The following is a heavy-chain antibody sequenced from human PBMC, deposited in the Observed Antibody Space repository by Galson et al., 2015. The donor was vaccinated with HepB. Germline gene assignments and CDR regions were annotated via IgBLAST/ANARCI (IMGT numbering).Heavy chain of an antibody. CDR1: GFTFSNAW. D-gene: IGHD3-22*01. CDR3: TTLTYYYDSSGLLLNY. J-gene: IGHJ4*02. V-gene: IGHV3-15*01. Sequence: SLRLSCAASGFTFSNAWMSWVRQAPGKGLEWVGRIKSKTDGGTTDYAAPVKGRFTISRDDSKNTLYLQMNSLKTEDTAVYYCTTLTYYYDSSGLLLNYWGQGTLVTVSS. CDR2: IKSKTDGGTT.